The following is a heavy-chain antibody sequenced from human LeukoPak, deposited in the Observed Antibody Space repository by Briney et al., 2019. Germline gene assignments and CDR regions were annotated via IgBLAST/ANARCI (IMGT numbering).Heavy chain of an antibody. CDR3: ARRLYNSSPLNYFDY. Sequence: GESLKISCKGSGYSFTNYWIGWVRQMPGKGLEWMGIIYPDDSDTRYSPSFQGQVTISADKSISTAYLQWSSLKASDTAMYYCARRLYNSSPLNYFDYWGQGTLVTVSS. D-gene: IGHD6-13*01. CDR2: IYPDDSDT. CDR1: GYSFTNYW. V-gene: IGHV5-51*01. J-gene: IGHJ4*02.